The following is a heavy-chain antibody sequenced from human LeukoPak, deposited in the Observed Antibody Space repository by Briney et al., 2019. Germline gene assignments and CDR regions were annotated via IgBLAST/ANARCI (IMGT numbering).Heavy chain of an antibody. CDR1: GFTFSSYG. V-gene: IGHV3-33*01. D-gene: IGHD2-2*03. CDR3: ARDMDSGGAFDT. CDR2: IWYDGSNK. J-gene: IGHJ3*02. Sequence: GGSLRLSCAASGFTFSSYGMHWVRQAPGKGLEWVAVIWYDGSNKYYADSVKGRFTISRDNSKNTLYLQMNSLRAEDTAVYYCARDMDSGGAFDTWGQGTMVTVSS.